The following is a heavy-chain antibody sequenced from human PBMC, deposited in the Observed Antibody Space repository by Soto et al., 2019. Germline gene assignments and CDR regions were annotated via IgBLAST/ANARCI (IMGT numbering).Heavy chain of an antibody. J-gene: IGHJ6*02. CDR1: GGSISSGGYY. V-gene: IGHV4-31*03. D-gene: IGHD3-10*01. CDR3: ARHSPPFFYGSGPWDV. Sequence: PSETLSLTCTVSGGSISSGGYYWSWIRQHPGKGLEWIGYIYYSGSTYYNPSLKSRVTISIDTSKNQFSLKLSSLIAADTAVYYCARHSPPFFYGSGPWDVWGQGTSVTV. CDR2: IYYSGST.